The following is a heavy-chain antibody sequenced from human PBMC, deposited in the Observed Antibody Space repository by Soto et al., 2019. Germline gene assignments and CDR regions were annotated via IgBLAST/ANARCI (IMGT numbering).Heavy chain of an antibody. Sequence: ASVKVSCKASGYTFSSYTISWVRQAPGQGLEWMGWISADNGNTNYAQRLQGRVTMTTATSTSTAYMELRSLTSNDTAVYYCARGIXAPGNIYDRVGGLYFDYWGQGTLVTVSS. J-gene: IGHJ4*02. D-gene: IGHD3-16*01. CDR3: ARGIXAPGNIYDRVGGLYFDY. V-gene: IGHV1-18*04. CDR2: ISADNGNT. CDR1: GYTFSSYT.